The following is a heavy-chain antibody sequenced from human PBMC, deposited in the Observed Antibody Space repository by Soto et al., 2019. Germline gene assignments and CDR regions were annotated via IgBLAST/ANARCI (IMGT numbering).Heavy chain of an antibody. Sequence: EVHLVESGGGLVQPGESLRLSCAASGFIFGNFWMSWVRQAPGKGLEWVANIKQDGSEKYYVDSVKGRFTLSRDNAKNSLHLQMNSLKAEDTAMYLCARDYYDSSGAYYYYGMDVWGQGTTVTVSS. CDR3: ARDYYDSSGAYYYYGMDV. CDR1: GFIFGNFW. CDR2: IKQDGSEK. V-gene: IGHV3-7*01. J-gene: IGHJ6*02. D-gene: IGHD3-22*01.